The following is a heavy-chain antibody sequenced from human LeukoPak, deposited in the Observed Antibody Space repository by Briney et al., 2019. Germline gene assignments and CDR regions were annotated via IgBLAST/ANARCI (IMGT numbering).Heavy chain of an antibody. CDR1: GGTFSSYA. CDR3: ARGIGSVVVPAAISWDAFDI. J-gene: IGHJ3*02. D-gene: IGHD2-2*01. V-gene: IGHV1-69*13. Sequence: VASVTVSCKASGGTFSSYAISWVRQAPGQGLEWMGGIIPIFGTANYAQKFQGRVTITADESTSTAYMELSSLRSEDTAVYYCARGIGSVVVPAAISWDAFDIWGQGTMVTVSS. CDR2: IIPIFGTA.